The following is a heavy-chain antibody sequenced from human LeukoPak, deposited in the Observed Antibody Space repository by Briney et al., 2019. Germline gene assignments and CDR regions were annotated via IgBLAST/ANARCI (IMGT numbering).Heavy chain of an antibody. Sequence: PSETLSLTCTVSGGSISSYYWSWIRQPPGRGLEWIGYIYYSGSTNYNPSLKSRVTISVDTSKNQFSLKLSSVTAADTAVYYCAGFTTMVRGVAIDYWGQGTLVTVSS. J-gene: IGHJ4*02. D-gene: IGHD3-10*01. CDR1: GGSISSYY. CDR2: IYYSGST. V-gene: IGHV4-59*01. CDR3: AGFTTMVRGVAIDY.